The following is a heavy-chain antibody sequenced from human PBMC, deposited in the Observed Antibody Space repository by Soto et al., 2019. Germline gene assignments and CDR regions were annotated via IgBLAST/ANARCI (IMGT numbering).Heavy chain of an antibody. V-gene: IGHV1-69*06. CDR2: VIPIFGTP. Sequence: QVQLVQSGAEVKKPGSSVKVSCKSSGGTFGSYAISWVRQAPGQGLEWMGGVIPIFGTPHYAQKFHGRVTITADIPASTAYLELSSLKYADTAVYYCAQIRWTISLQEEDAIWGQGTLVTVSS. CDR3: AQIRWTISLQEEDAI. D-gene: IGHD2-15*01. CDR1: GGTFGSYA. J-gene: IGHJ4*02.